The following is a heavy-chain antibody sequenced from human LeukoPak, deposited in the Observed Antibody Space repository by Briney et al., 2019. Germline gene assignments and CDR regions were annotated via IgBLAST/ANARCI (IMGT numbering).Heavy chain of an antibody. D-gene: IGHD2-21*01. V-gene: IGHV3-7*01. CDR3: ARVSIVGSRSVFDF. CDR2: IKQDGSEK. J-gene: IGHJ4*02. CDR1: GFTFSNYW. Sequence: GGSLRLSCAASGFTFSNYWMSWVRLAPGKGLEWVANIKQDGSEKYYVDSVEGRFTISRDNAKNLLSLQMNSPRAEDTAVYHCARVSIVGSRSVFDFWGQGTLVTVSS.